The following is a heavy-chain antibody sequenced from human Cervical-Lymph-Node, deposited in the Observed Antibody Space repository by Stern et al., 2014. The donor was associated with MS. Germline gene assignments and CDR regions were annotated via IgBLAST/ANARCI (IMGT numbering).Heavy chain of an antibody. CDR3: ARRGVTAAAGNFDY. D-gene: IGHD6-13*01. Sequence: QVQLQESGPGLVKPSGTLSLTCAVSGGSISSSNWWRWVRQAPGKGLEWIGVIYHSGSTNYNPSLKSRVTISVDKSKNQFSLKLSSGTAADTAVYYCARRGVTAAAGNFDYWGQGTLVTVSS. CDR2: IYHSGST. V-gene: IGHV4-4*02. CDR1: GGSISSSNW. J-gene: IGHJ4*02.